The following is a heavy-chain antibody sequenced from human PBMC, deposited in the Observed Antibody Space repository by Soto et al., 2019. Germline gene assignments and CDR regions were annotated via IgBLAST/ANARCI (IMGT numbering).Heavy chain of an antibody. Sequence: SVKVSCKASGGTFSSYAISWVRQAPGQGLEWMGGIIPIFGTANYAQKFQGRVTITADESTSTAYMELSSLRSEDTAVYYCARYWHSGSFWDAHSRKNWFDPWGQRSLVPVSA. CDR1: GGTFSSYA. CDR3: ARYWHSGSFWDAHSRKNWFDP. V-gene: IGHV1-69*13. D-gene: IGHD1-26*01. CDR2: IIPIFGTA. J-gene: IGHJ5*02.